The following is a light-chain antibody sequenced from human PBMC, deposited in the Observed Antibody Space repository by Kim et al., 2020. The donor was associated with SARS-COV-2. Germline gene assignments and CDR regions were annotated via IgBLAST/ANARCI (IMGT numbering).Light chain of an antibody. CDR3: ASWDDRLNGWV. J-gene: IGLJ3*02. CDR2: TTN. Sequence: QSVLTQPPSASGTPGQRVTISCSGSSSNIASNSVDWFQHLPGTALKLLIHTTNQRPSGVPDRFSGFKSGTSASLAISGLQSEDEADYYCASWDDRLNGWVFGGGTQLTVL. V-gene: IGLV1-44*01. CDR1: SSNIASNS.